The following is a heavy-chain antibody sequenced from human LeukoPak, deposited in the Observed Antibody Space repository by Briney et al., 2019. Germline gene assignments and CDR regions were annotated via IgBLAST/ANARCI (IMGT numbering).Heavy chain of an antibody. V-gene: IGHV4-30-2*01. CDR1: GVSISSGGYS. J-gene: IGHJ4*02. Sequence: SGTLSLTCAVSGVSISSGGYSWSWIRQPPGKGLEWIGYIYHSGSTYYNPSLKSRVTISVDRSKNQFSLKLSSVTAADTAVYYCARVVPTLFGEATVYFDYWGQGTLVTVSS. CDR2: IYHSGST. D-gene: IGHD3-10*02. CDR3: ARVVPTLFGEATVYFDY.